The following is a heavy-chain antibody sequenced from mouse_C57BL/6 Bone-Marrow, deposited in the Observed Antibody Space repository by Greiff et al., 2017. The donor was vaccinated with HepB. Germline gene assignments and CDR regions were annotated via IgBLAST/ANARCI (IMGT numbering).Heavy chain of an antibody. CDR3: TVYGSSYVGFDY. J-gene: IGHJ2*01. CDR2: IDPENGDT. Sequence: EVHLVESGAELVRPGASVKLSCTASGFNIKDDYMHWVKQRPEQGLEWIGWIDPENGDTEYASKFQGKATITADTSSNTAYLQLSSLTSEDTAVYYCTVYGSSYVGFDYWGQGTTLTVSS. D-gene: IGHD1-1*01. V-gene: IGHV14-4*01. CDR1: GFNIKDDY.